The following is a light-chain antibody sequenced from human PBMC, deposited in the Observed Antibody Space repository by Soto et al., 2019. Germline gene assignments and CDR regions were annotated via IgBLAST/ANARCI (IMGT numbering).Light chain of an antibody. CDR2: DAS. V-gene: IGKV3-20*01. J-gene: IGKJ4*01. CDR1: QSVSRN. CDR3: QQYGSSAPLT. Sequence: EIVMTQSPATLSVSPGERATLSCRASQSVSRNLAWYQQKPGQPPRLLIYDASTRATGVPARFSGSGSGTDFTLTISRLEPEDFAVYYCQQYGSSAPLTFGGGTKVDIK.